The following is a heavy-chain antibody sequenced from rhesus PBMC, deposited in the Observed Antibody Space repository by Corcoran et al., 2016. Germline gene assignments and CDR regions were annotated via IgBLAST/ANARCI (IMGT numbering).Heavy chain of an antibody. CDR1: GGSISDYYY. CDR3: ASESFDV. J-gene: IGHJ5-1*01. Sequence: QVQLQESGPGLVKPSENLSLTCAVSGGSISDYYYWSWIRQPPGKGREWIGGIYGNSASNYYNPPLKSRVSISKDTSKNQFSLKLSSVTAADTAVYYCASESFDVWGPGVLVTVSS. CDR2: IYGNSASN. V-gene: IGHV4-143*01.